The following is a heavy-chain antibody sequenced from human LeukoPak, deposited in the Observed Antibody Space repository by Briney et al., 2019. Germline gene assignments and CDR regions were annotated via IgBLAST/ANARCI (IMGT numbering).Heavy chain of an antibody. CDR1: GFTFSIYS. D-gene: IGHD2-2*01. Sequence: GGSLRLSCVASGFTFSIYSMNWVRQAPGKGLEWVSSISTTSTYIYYADSVKGRFTISRDNAKNSLYLQMDSLRAEDTAVYYCARGDWAAVIPAAFDHWGQGTLVTVSS. V-gene: IGHV3-21*01. J-gene: IGHJ5*02. CDR3: ARGDWAAVIPAAFDH. CDR2: ISTTSTYI.